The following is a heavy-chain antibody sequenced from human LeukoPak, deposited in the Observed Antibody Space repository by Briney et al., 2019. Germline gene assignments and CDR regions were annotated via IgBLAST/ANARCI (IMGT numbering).Heavy chain of an antibody. CDR1: GFTFRSDA. Sequence: PGGSLRLSCAASGFTFRSDAMTWVRQSPGKGLEWVSSVSGGGGATYYADSVKGRFTISRDNSKNTLYLQMNSLRAEDTAIYYCVKFDSGYNWGQGTLVTVSS. CDR2: VSGGGGAT. V-gene: IGHV3-23*01. J-gene: IGHJ4*02. CDR3: VKFDSGYN. D-gene: IGHD3-22*01.